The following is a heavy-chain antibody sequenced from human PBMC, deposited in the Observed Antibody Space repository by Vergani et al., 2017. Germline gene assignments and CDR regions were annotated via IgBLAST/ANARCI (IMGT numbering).Heavy chain of an antibody. CDR2: ISWNSGSI. CDR3: AKGQWLVRGEFDY. Sequence: EVQLVESGGGLVQPGRSLRLSCAASGFTFDDYAMHWVRQAPGKGLEWVSGISWNSGSIGYADSVKGRFTISRDNAKNSLYLQMNSLRAEDTALYYCAKGQWLVRGEFDYWGQGTLVTVSS. J-gene: IGHJ4*02. V-gene: IGHV3-9*01. CDR1: GFTFDDYA. D-gene: IGHD6-19*01.